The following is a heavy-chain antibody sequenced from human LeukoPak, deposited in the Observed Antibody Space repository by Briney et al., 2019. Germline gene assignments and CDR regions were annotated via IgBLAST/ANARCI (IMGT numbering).Heavy chain of an antibody. D-gene: IGHD3-22*01. Sequence: PSETLSLTCTVSGGSISSYHWSWIRQPPGKGLEWIGYIYTSGSTNYNPSLKSRVTISVDTSKNQFSLKLSSVTAADTAVYYCARHYYDSSGYYYEYFQHWGQGTLVTVSS. V-gene: IGHV4-4*09. J-gene: IGHJ1*01. CDR2: IYTSGST. CDR1: GGSISSYH. CDR3: ARHYYDSSGYYYEYFQH.